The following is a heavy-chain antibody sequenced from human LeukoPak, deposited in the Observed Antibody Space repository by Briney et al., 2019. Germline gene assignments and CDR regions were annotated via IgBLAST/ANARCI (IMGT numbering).Heavy chain of an antibody. CDR1: GFTFSSYW. Sequence: GGSLRLSCAASGFTFSSYWMSWVRQAPGKGLEWVANIKQDGSEKYYVDSVKGRFTISRDNAKNSLYLQMNSLRAEDTAVYYCARVSQRLLFPGFDYWGQGTLVTVSS. D-gene: IGHD6-25*01. CDR3: ARVSQRLLFPGFDY. CDR2: IKQDGSEK. J-gene: IGHJ4*02. V-gene: IGHV3-7*01.